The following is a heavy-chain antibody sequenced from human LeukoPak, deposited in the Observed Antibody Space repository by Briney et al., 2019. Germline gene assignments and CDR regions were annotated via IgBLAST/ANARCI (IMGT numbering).Heavy chain of an antibody. CDR2: IIPILGIA. CDR1: GGTFSSYA. J-gene: IGHJ4*02. Sequence: GASVKVSCKASGGTFSSYAISWVRQAPGQGLEWMGRIIPILGIANYAQKFQGRVTITADKSTSTAYMELSSLRSEDTAVYYCAREGGYSYGIFDYWGQGTLVTVSS. D-gene: IGHD5-18*01. CDR3: AREGGYSYGIFDY. V-gene: IGHV1-69*04.